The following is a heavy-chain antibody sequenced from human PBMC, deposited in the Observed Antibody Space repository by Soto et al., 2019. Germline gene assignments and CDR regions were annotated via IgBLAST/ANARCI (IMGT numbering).Heavy chain of an antibody. J-gene: IGHJ4*02. CDR1: GFTFNIYE. CDR3: ATAPWHNAY. Sequence: EVQLVESGGGLVQPGGSLRLSCAASGFTFNIYEMNWVRQAPGKGLEWVSYISGSGGETYYADSVKGRFTVSRDNAKNSLFLQMNNLRVEDTAVYYCATAPWHNAYCGQGTLVTVSS. D-gene: IGHD1-1*01. V-gene: IGHV3-48*03. CDR2: ISGSGGET.